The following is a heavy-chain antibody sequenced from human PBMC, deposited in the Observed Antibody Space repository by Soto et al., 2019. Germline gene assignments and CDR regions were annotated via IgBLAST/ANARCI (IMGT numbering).Heavy chain of an antibody. Sequence: QVYLLQSGAEVKKVGASVKVSCKTSGYTFSAYYVHWARRAPGRGFQWLGWINPSNEVTTFSEFFQGRITMTRDTSTNTVHMELNRLTSDDTAVYYCMRGAWGDTPIDYWGQGTQVTVSS. CDR3: MRGAWGDTPIDY. CDR2: INPSNEVT. V-gene: IGHV1-2*02. D-gene: IGHD1-26*01. J-gene: IGHJ4*02. CDR1: GYTFSAYY.